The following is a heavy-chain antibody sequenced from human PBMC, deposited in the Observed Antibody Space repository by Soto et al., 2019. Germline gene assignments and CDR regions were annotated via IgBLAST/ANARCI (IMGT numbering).Heavy chain of an antibody. CDR3: AGLCYGADIDY. D-gene: IGHD4-17*01. Sequence: GGSLRLSCAASGFTFSSYWMHWVRQAPGKGLVWVSRINSDGSSTSYADSVKGRFTISRDNAKNTLYLQMNSLRAEDTAVYYCAGLCYGADIDYWGQGTLVTVSS. V-gene: IGHV3-74*01. J-gene: IGHJ4*02. CDR1: GFTFSSYW. CDR2: INSDGSST.